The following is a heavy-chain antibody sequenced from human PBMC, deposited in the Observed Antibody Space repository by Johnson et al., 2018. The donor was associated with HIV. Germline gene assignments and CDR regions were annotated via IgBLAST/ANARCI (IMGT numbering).Heavy chain of an antibody. D-gene: IGHD4-23*01. Sequence: VQLVESGGGVVQPGGSLRLSCAASGFTFSSYNMNWVRQAPGKGLEWVSAISGSGGSTYYADSVKGRFTISRDNSKNTLYLQMNSLRAEDTAVYYCASGQDGGNSVGAADVFDIWGQGTMVTVSS. V-gene: IGHV3-23*04. CDR2: ISGSGGST. CDR3: ASGQDGGNSVGAADVFDI. J-gene: IGHJ3*02. CDR1: GFTFSSYN.